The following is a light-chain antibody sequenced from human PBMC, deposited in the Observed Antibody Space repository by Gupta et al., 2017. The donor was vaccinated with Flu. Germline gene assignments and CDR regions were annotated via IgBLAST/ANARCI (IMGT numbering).Light chain of an antibody. CDR3: LQDYKYDWA. V-gene: IGKV1-6*01. CDR2: AAS. CDR1: QDIGNA. J-gene: IGKJ1*01. Sequence: AIQMTQSPSSLSASVGDTVTITCRASQDIGNALGWYQQSPGRAPTLLVYAASILQSGVPSRFSGVGSGTDFTLTITSLQPEDFATYYCLQDYKYDWAFGQGTKVEIK.